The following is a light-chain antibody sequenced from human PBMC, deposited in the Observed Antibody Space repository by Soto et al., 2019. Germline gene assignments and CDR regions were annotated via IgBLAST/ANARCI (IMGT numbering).Light chain of an antibody. CDR2: TAS. J-gene: IGKJ5*01. V-gene: IGKV1-9*01. Sequence: IQLTPFPSSRSASVGDRVTITCRASQGICSSLDWYQQTPGKAPKLLIYTASTLQSGVPSRFSGSGSGTDFTLTISRLEPEDFAVYYCQQYGSSPPITFGQGTRLEI. CDR3: QQYGSSPPIT. CDR1: QGICSS.